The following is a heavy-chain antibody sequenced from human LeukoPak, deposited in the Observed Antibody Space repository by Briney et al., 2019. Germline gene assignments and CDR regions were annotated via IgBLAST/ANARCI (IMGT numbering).Heavy chain of an antibody. V-gene: IGHV4-39*01. J-gene: IGHJ4*02. D-gene: IGHD3-10*01. CDR2: IYYSGST. CDR1: GDSISSSSYC. Sequence: SETLSLTCTVSGDSISSSSYCWGWIRQPPGRGRGWIGSIYYSGSTYYNPSLKSRVTISVDTSKSQLSLKLSSVTAADTAVYYCARHAGAHFGSGSYCPYWGQGTLVTVSS. CDR3: ARHAGAHFGSGSYCPY.